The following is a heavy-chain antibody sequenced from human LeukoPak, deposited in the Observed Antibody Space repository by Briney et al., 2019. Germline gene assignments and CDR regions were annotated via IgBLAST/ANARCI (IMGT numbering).Heavy chain of an antibody. D-gene: IGHD5-24*01. CDR2: INHSGST. CDR1: GGSFSGYY. CDR3: ARVVSGRDGYNFLTRRGYFDY. V-gene: IGHV4-34*01. Sequence: TSETLSLTCADYGGSFSGYYWSWIRQPPGKGLEWIGEINHSGSTNYNPSLKRRVNISVDTSKNQFSLKLSSVPAADTAVYYCARVVSGRDGYNFLTRRGYFDYWGQGTLVTVSS. J-gene: IGHJ4*02.